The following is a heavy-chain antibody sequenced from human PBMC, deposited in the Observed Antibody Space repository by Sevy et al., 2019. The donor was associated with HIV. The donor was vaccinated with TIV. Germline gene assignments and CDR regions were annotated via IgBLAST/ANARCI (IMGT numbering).Heavy chain of an antibody. J-gene: IGHJ6*02. CDR2: LSYDGSNK. D-gene: IGHD6-19*01. V-gene: IGHV3-30-3*01. CDR3: ARALAVAGNYGMDV. CDR1: GFTFSSYA. Sequence: GGSLRLSCAASGFTFSSYAMHWVRQAPGKGLEWVAVLSYDGSNKHYADSVKGRFTISRDNSKNTLYLQMNSLRAEDTAVYYCARALAVAGNYGMDVWGQGTTVTVSS.